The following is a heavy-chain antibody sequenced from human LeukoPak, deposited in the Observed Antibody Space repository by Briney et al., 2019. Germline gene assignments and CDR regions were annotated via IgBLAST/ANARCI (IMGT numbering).Heavy chain of an antibody. CDR1: GYTFTSYD. D-gene: IGHD3-22*01. Sequence: ASVKVSCKASGYTFTSYDINWVRQATGQGLEWMGWMNPNSGNTGYAQKFQGRVTMTRNTSISTAYMELSSLRSEDTAVHYCARGGVRGYDSSGYYRGWGQGTLVTVSS. CDR3: ARGGVRGYDSSGYYRG. V-gene: IGHV1-8*01. CDR2: MNPNSGNT. J-gene: IGHJ4*02.